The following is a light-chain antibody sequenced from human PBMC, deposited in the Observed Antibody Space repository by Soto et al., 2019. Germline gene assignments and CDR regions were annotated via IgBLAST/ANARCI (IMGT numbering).Light chain of an antibody. J-gene: IGKJ5*01. CDR2: LGS. CDR3: MQALRAPPIT. CDR1: QSLLHSNGYTY. V-gene: IGKV2-28*01. Sequence: DIVMTQSPLSLPVTPGEPASISCRSSQSLLHSNGYTYLDWYLQKPGQSPQLLIYLGSNRASGVPDRFSGSGSGTDCTLKISRVEAEDVGVYYCMQALRAPPITFGQGTRLEIK.